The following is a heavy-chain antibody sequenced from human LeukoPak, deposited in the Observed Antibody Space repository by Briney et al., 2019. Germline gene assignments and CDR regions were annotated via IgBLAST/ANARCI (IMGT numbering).Heavy chain of an antibody. Sequence: GGSLRLSCAASGFTFSSYAMSWVRQAPGKGLEWISAISGGGGSTYYADSMKGRFTISRDNSKNTLYLQMNSLRAEDTAVYYCAKPRSWYDAFDIWGQGTMVTVSS. CDR3: AKPRSWYDAFDI. CDR1: GFTFSSYA. V-gene: IGHV3-23*01. J-gene: IGHJ3*02. CDR2: ISGGGGST. D-gene: IGHD6-13*01.